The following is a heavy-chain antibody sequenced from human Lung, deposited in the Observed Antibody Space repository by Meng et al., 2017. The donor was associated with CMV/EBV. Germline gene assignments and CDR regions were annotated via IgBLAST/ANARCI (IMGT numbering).Heavy chain of an antibody. CDR3: ARHHHSPTFDY. CDR1: GGSISSSSYY. Sequence: QPRRQASGPGLVKPSETLSLTCPASGGSISSSSYYWAWIRQPPGEGLELIGSVVYSGTTYYTSSLKSRVSISVDTSKNQFSLKLSSVTAADTAVYYCARHHHSPTFDYWGQGTLVTVSS. D-gene: IGHD1-14*01. J-gene: IGHJ4*02. V-gene: IGHV4-39*01. CDR2: VVYSGTT.